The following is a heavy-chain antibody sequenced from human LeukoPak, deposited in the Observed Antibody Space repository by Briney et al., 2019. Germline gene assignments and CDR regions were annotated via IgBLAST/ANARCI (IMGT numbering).Heavy chain of an antibody. CDR3: ARDRDGYSYDSSSPFDY. CDR1: GYTFTSYG. J-gene: IGHJ4*02. D-gene: IGHD5-18*01. Sequence: ASVKVSCKASGYTFTSYGISWVRQAPGQGLEWMGWISAYNGNTDYAQKLQGRVTMTTDTSTSTAYMELRSLRSDDTAVYYCARDRDGYSYDSSSPFDYWGQGTLVTVSS. CDR2: ISAYNGNT. V-gene: IGHV1-18*01.